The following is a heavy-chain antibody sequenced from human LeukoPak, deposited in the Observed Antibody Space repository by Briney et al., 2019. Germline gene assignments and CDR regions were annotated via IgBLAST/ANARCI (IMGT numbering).Heavy chain of an antibody. CDR1: GFTFSSYA. Sequence: GGSLRLSCAASGFTFSSYAMSWVRQAPGKGLEWVSATSGSGGSTYYADSMKGRFTISRDNSKNTLYLQMNSLRAEDTAVYYCAKGFREGCSSTSCYATPFFDYWGQGTLVTVSS. V-gene: IGHV3-23*01. CDR3: AKGFREGCSSTSCYATPFFDY. CDR2: TSGSGGST. J-gene: IGHJ4*02. D-gene: IGHD2-2*01.